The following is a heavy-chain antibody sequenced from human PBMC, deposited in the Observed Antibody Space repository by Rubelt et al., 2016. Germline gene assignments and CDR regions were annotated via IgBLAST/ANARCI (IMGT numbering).Heavy chain of an antibody. CDR2: IYYSGGT. V-gene: IGHV4-39*01. J-gene: IGHJ4*02. Sequence: QLQLQESGLGLVKPSETLSLTCTVSGGSISSSSYYWGWIRQPPGKGLEWIGSIYYSGGTYYNPSLKSRFTISVDTSKNQLSLKRSSVTAADAAVYYCARGRFLEWLPPDYWGQGTLVTVSS. CDR1: GGSISSSSYY. CDR3: ARGRFLEWLPPDY. D-gene: IGHD3-3*01.